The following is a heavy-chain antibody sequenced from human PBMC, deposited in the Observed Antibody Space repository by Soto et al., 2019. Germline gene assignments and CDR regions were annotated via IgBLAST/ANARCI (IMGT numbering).Heavy chain of an antibody. J-gene: IGHJ4*02. D-gene: IGHD3-3*01. CDR1: GYSFTSSW. CDR2: IDPGDAYT. CDR3: ARLVRYDFWSGYWFDY. V-gene: IGHV5-10-1*01. Sequence: PXESLKISFKGSGYSFTSSWISWVRQMPGKGLEWMGRIDPGDAYTNYSPSFQGHVTISADKSISTAYLQWSSLKASDTAMYYCARLVRYDFWSGYWFDYWGQGTLVNVSS.